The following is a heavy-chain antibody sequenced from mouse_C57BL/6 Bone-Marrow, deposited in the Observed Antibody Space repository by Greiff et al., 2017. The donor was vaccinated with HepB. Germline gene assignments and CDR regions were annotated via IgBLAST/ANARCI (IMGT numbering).Heavy chain of an antibody. CDR2: IRLKSDNYAT. J-gene: IGHJ3*01. CDR3: TDPAWFAY. CDR1: GFTFSNYW. V-gene: IGHV6-3*01. Sequence: EVKVEESGGGLVQPGGSMILSCVASGFTFSNYWMNWVRQSPEKGLEWVAQIRLKSDNYATLYADSVKGRFTISRDDSKTSVYLQMNNLRAEDTGIYYCTDPAWFAYWGQGTGVTVSA.